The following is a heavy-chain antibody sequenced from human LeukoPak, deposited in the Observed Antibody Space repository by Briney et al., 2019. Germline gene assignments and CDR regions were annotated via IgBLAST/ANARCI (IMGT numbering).Heavy chain of an antibody. CDR2: INPNSGGT. D-gene: IGHD1-26*01. Sequence: ASVKVSCKASGYTFTGYYMHWVRQAPGQGLEWMGWINPNSGGTNYAQKFQGRVTMTRDTSISTAYMELSRLRSDDTAVYYCARDVGAHYYYGMDVWGQGTTVTVSS. CDR1: GYTFTGYY. J-gene: IGHJ6*02. CDR3: ARDVGAHYYYGMDV. V-gene: IGHV1-2*02.